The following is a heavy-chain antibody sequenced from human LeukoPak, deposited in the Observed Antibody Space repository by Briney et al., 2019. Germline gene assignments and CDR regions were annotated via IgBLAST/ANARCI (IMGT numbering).Heavy chain of an antibody. J-gene: IGHJ6*02. CDR2: ISGSGGST. CDR1: GFTFSSYA. Sequence: GGSLRLSCAASGFTFSSYAMSWVRQAPGKGLEWVSAISGSGGSTYYADSVKGRFTISRDNSKNTLYLQMNSLRAEDTAEYYCARSYDSSGSPYYYYGMDVWGQGTTVTVSS. CDR3: ARSYDSSGSPYYYYGMDV. V-gene: IGHV3-23*01. D-gene: IGHD3-22*01.